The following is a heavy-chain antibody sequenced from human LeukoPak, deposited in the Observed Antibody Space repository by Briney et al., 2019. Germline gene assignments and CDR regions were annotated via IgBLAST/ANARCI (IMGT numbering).Heavy chain of an antibody. D-gene: IGHD3-9*01. V-gene: IGHV1-18*01. Sequence: ASVKVSCKASGYTFTSYGISWVRQAPGQGLEWMGWISAYNGNTNYAQKLQGRVTMTTDTSTSTAYMELRSLRSDDTAVYYCARDTPLRYFDWDYYYYMDVWGKGTTVTISS. CDR2: ISAYNGNT. CDR1: GYTFTSYG. J-gene: IGHJ6*03. CDR3: ARDTPLRYFDWDYYYYMDV.